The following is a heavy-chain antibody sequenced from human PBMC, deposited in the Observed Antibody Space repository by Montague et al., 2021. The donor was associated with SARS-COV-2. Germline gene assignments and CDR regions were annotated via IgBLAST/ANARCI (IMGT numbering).Heavy chain of an antibody. CDR1: GFTFDDYA. J-gene: IGHJ3*02. Sequence: SLRLSCAAFGFTFDDYAMHWVRQAPGKGLEWVSGISWNSGSTGYADSVKGRFTISRDNAKNSLYLQMNSLRAEDTALYYCAKLPYERWLQSRKRRDAFDIWGQGTMVTVSS. CDR3: AKLPYERWLQSRKRRDAFDI. CDR2: ISWNSGST. D-gene: IGHD5-24*01. V-gene: IGHV3-9*01.